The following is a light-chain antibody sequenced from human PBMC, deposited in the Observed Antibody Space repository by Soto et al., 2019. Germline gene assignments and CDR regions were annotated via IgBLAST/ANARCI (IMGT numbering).Light chain of an antibody. Sequence: QSALAQPASVSGSPGQSITISCTGSSSDIGHYNFVSWYQQHPGRALKLLIFGVTNRPSGISDRFSGSKSGATASLTISGLQADDEADYYCSSYTTTNSLVFGTGTKLTVL. J-gene: IGLJ1*01. V-gene: IGLV2-14*03. CDR1: SSDIGHYNF. CDR3: SSYTTTNSLV. CDR2: GVT.